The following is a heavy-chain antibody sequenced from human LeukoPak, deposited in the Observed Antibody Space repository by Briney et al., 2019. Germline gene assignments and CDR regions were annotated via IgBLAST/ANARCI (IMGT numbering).Heavy chain of an antibody. V-gene: IGHV3-23*01. D-gene: IGHD1-26*01. J-gene: IGHJ4*02. Sequence: GGSLRLSCAASGFTFSSYAMSWVRLAPGKRLEWVSAISISGGDTYYADSVKGRFTISRDDSKITLYLQMDSLRAEDTAVYYCAKEISGTYYSWGQGTLVTVSS. CDR3: AKEISGTYYS. CDR1: GFTFSSYA. CDR2: ISISGGDT.